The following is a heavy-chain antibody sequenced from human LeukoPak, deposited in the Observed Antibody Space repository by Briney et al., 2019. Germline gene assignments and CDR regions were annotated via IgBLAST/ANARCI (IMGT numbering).Heavy chain of an antibody. V-gene: IGHV4-59*01. D-gene: IGHD3-22*01. CDR3: ARGGYYDTFDI. J-gene: IGHJ3*02. CDR2: IYNSGST. Sequence: PSETLSLTCTVSGGAISFYFWSWIRQPPGKGLEWIAYIYNSGSTKYNPSLKSRVTISVDASKNQFSLKLSSVTAADTAVYYCARGGYYDTFDIWGQGTMVTVSS. CDR1: GGAISFYF.